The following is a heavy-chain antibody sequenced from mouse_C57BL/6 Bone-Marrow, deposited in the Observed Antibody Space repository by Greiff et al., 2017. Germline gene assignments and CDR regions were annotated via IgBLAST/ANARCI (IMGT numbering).Heavy chain of an antibody. Sequence: QFQLPHPGAELVKPGASVKLSCKASGYTFTSYWMHWVKQRPGQGLEWIGMIHPNSGSTNYNEKFKSKATLTVDKSSSTAYMQLSSLTSEDSAVYYCARAVTTVASYYAMDYWGQGTSVTVSS. CDR2: IHPNSGST. CDR3: ARAVTTVASYYAMDY. J-gene: IGHJ4*01. D-gene: IGHD1-1*01. CDR1: GYTFTSYW. V-gene: IGHV1-64*01.